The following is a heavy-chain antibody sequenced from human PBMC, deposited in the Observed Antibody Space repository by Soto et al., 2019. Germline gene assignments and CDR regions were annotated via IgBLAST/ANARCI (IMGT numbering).Heavy chain of an antibody. J-gene: IGHJ4*02. V-gene: IGHV3-30-3*02. CDR3: AKSYSWSYYFDY. D-gene: IGHD1-26*01. CDR1: GFTFSSYA. CDR2: ISYDGSNK. Sequence: QVQLVESGGGVVQPGRSLRLSCAASGFTFSSYAMHWVRQSPGKGLEWVAVISYDGSNKYYADSVKGRFTISRDNSKNTLYLQMNSLRGEDTAVYYFAKSYSWSYYFDYCGQGTLVTVSS.